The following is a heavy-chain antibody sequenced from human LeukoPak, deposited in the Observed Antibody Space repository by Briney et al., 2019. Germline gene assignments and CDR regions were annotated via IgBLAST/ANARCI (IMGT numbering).Heavy chain of an antibody. CDR3: AREREYYYDSTSSDAFDI. CDR2: IWYDGSNK. J-gene: IGHJ3*02. V-gene: IGHV3-33*01. D-gene: IGHD3-22*01. CDR1: GFTFSSYG. Sequence: GGSLRLSCAASGFTFSSYGMHWVRQAPGKGLEWVAVIWYDGSNKYYADSVKGRFTISRDNSKNTLYLQMNSLRAEDTAVYYCAREREYYYDSTSSDAFDIWGQGTMVTVSS.